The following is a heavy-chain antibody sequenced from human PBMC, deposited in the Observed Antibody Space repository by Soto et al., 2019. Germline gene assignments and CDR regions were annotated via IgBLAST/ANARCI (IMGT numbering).Heavy chain of an antibody. CDR2: INAGNGNT. D-gene: IGHD2-15*01. V-gene: IGHV1-3*01. CDR3: AFDLQARRRYSNYCHD. Sequence: GASVKVSCKASGYTFTSYAMHWVRQAPGQRLEWMGWINAGNGNTKYSQKFQGRVTITRDTSASTAYMELSSLRSEDTAVYYCAFDLQARRRYSNYCHDSGLGTPLIISS. J-gene: IGHJ4*02. CDR1: GYTFTSYA.